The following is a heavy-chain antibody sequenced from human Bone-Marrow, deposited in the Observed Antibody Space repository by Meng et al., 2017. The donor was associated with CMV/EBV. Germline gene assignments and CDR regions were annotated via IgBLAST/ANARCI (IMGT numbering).Heavy chain of an antibody. J-gene: IGHJ6*02. V-gene: IGHV3-48*04. CDR2: ISTTGFTI. CDR1: GFSFDIYS. CDR3: ARESPSVAYYYGMDV. Sequence: GGSLRLSCAVSGFSFDIYSMNWVRQAPGKGLEWLSYISTTGFTIHYADSVKGRFTISRDNAKNSVSLQMRSLRAEDTAVYYCARESPSVAYYYGMDVWGQGTTVTVSS.